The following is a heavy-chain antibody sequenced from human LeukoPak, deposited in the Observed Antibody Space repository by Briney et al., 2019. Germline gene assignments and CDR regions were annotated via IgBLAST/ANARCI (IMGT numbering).Heavy chain of an antibody. Sequence: SETLSLTCTVSGGSLSSSSYYWGWLRQPPGTGLEWIGSIYYSGSTYYNPSLKSRVTISVDTSKNQFSLKLSSVTAADTAVYYCARHPINIAVAGTADYWGQGTLVTVSS. J-gene: IGHJ4*02. V-gene: IGHV4-39*01. D-gene: IGHD6-19*01. CDR2: IYYSGST. CDR1: GGSLSSSSYY. CDR3: ARHPINIAVAGTADY.